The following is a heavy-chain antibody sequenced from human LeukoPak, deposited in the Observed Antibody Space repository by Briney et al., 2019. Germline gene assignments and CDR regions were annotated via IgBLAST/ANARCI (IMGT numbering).Heavy chain of an antibody. CDR2: ISAYNGNT. CDR3: ARVQEYYDTSGYKAYFDY. D-gene: IGHD3-22*01. Sequence: ASVKVSCKASGNTFTTYGISWVRQAPGQGLEWMGWISAYNGNTDYAQKLQGRVTMTTDTSTSTAYMELRSLRSDDTAVYYCARVQEYYDTSGYKAYFDYWGQGTLVTVSS. J-gene: IGHJ4*02. V-gene: IGHV1-18*01. CDR1: GNTFTTYG.